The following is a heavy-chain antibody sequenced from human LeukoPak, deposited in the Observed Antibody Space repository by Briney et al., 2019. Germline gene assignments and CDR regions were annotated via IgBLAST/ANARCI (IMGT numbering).Heavy chain of an antibody. CDR2: IYYSGST. CDR1: GGSISSYY. J-gene: IGHJ2*01. D-gene: IGHD4-23*01. CDR3: VRVGGKLRPTDWYFDL. V-gene: IGHV4-59*01. Sequence: KPSETLSLTCTVSGGSISSYYWSWIRQPPGKGLEWIGYIYYSGSTNYNPSLKSRVTISVDTSKNQFSLKLSSVTAADTAVYYCVRVGGKLRPTDWYFDLWGRGTLVTVSS.